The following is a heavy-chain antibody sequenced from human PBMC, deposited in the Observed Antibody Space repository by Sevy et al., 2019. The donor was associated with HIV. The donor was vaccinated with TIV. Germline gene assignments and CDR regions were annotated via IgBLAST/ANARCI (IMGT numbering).Heavy chain of an antibody. Sequence: SETLSLTCAVYGGSFSGYYWSWIRQPPGKGLEWIGEINHSGSTNYNPSLKSRVTISVDTSKNQFSLKLSSVTAADTAVYYCARGRGSGSYFKYWGQGTLVTVS. J-gene: IGHJ4*02. D-gene: IGHD3-10*01. CDR2: INHSGST. CDR3: ARGRGSGSYFKY. V-gene: IGHV4-34*01. CDR1: GGSFSGYY.